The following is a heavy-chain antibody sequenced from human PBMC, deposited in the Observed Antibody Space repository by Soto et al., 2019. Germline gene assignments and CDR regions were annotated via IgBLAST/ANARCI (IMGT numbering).Heavy chain of an antibody. V-gene: IGHV1-2*02. Sequence: ASVKVSCTASGFTFTGYYIHWVRQVLGQGLEWMGWIKSNGDDTKYAQKFQERVTMTRDTSRNTVYMEVSRLQSDDTAVYYCARDQRSYGEVPFDYWGQGTLVTVSS. D-gene: IGHD3-16*01. J-gene: IGHJ4*02. CDR1: GFTFTGYY. CDR2: IKSNGDDT. CDR3: ARDQRSYGEVPFDY.